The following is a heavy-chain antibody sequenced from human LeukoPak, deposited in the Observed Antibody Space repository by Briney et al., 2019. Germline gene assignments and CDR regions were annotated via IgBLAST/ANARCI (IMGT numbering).Heavy chain of an antibody. CDR1: GGSIRSYY. CDR3: ARTPVYDRTANGGHGWFDP. Sequence: SETLSLTCSVSGGSIRSYYWSWIRQPPGKGLEWIGYIHYSGGANYSPSIKGRVTLSVDPSTNLLSLKLTSVTAADTGVYYCARTPVYDRTANGGHGWFDPWGQGTLVTVSS. D-gene: IGHD3-22*01. J-gene: IGHJ5*02. V-gene: IGHV4-59*08. CDR2: IHYSGGA.